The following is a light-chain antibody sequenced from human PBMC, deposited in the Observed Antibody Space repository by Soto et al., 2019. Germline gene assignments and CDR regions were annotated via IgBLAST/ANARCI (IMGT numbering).Light chain of an antibody. J-gene: IGKJ1*01. CDR2: EAS. V-gene: IGKV1-9*01. Sequence: DIQLTQSPSFLSASVGDRVTITCRASQGISRYLAWYQQKPGKAPKFLIYEASTLQSGVPPRFSGSGSGTEFTLTISSLQSEDFAEYHCQQYNNWPQTFGQGTKVDIK. CDR3: QQYNNWPQT. CDR1: QGISRY.